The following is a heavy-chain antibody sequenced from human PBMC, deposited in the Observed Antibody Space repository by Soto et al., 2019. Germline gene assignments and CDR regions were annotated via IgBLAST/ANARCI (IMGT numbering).Heavy chain of an antibody. CDR3: ARGLARDTAMVTSDY. Sequence: SETLSLTCAVYGGSFSGYYWSWIRQPPGKGLEWIGEINHSGSTNYNPSLKSRVTISVDTSKNQFSLKLSSVTAADTAVYYCARGLARDTAMVTSDYWGQGTLVTVSS. V-gene: IGHV4-34*01. D-gene: IGHD5-18*01. J-gene: IGHJ4*02. CDR1: GGSFSGYY. CDR2: INHSGST.